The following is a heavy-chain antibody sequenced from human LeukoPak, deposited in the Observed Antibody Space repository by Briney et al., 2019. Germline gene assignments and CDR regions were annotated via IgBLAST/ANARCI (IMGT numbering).Heavy chain of an antibody. Sequence: GGSLRLSCAASGFTFSSYAMHWVRQAPGKGLEWVAVISYDGSNKYYADSVKGRFTISRDNSKNTLHLQMNSLRAEDTAVYYCAREGYCSSTSCYEDAFDIWGQGTMVTVSS. CDR2: ISYDGSNK. V-gene: IGHV3-30-3*01. CDR1: GFTFSSYA. J-gene: IGHJ3*02. CDR3: AREGYCSSTSCYEDAFDI. D-gene: IGHD2-2*01.